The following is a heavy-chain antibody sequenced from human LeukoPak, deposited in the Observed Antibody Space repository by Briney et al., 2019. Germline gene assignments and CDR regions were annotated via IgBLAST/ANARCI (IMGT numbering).Heavy chain of an antibody. Sequence: QSGGSLRLSCAASGFTFSSYAMHWVRQAPGKGLEWVAVISYDGNNKYYADSVKGRFTISRDNSKNTLYLQMNSLRAEDTAVYYCARDNQQPLPGGYYYYMDVWGKGTTVTVSS. CDR2: ISYDGNNK. V-gene: IGHV3-30-3*01. D-gene: IGHD6-13*01. CDR1: GFTFSSYA. J-gene: IGHJ6*03. CDR3: ARDNQQPLPGGYYYYMDV.